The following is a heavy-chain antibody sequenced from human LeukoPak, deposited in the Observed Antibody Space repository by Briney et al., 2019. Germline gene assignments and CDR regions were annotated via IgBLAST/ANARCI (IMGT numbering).Heavy chain of an antibody. V-gene: IGHV4-39*01. CDR3: ASTTATEDAFDI. Sequence: KASETLSLTCTVSGGSVSSSSYYWGWIRQPPGKGLEWIGSTYYSGSTYYNPSLKSRVTISVDTSKNQFSLKLSSVTAADTAVYYCASTTATEDAFDIWGQGTMVTVSS. CDR2: TYYSGST. D-gene: IGHD4-17*01. J-gene: IGHJ3*02. CDR1: GGSVSSSSYY.